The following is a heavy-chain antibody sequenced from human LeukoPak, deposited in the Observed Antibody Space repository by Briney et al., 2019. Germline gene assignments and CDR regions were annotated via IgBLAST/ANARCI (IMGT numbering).Heavy chain of an antibody. CDR2: ISGSGGST. CDR3: AKEGADIVVVPAAENWFDP. J-gene: IGHJ5*02. D-gene: IGHD2-2*01. V-gene: IGHV3-23*01. CDR1: GFTFSSYA. Sequence: GGSLRLSCAASGFTFSSYAMSWVRQAPGKGLEWVSAISGSGGSTYYADSVKGRFTISRDNSKNTLYLQMNSLRDEDTAVYYCAKEGADIVVVPAAENWFDPWGQGTLVTVSS.